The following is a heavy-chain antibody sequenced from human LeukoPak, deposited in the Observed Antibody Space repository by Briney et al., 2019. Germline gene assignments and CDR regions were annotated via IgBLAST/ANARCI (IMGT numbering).Heavy chain of an antibody. D-gene: IGHD2-2*01. CDR2: ISGSGGST. Sequence: PGGSLRLSCVASGFTFSSYWMSWVRQAPGKGLEWVSAISGSGGSTYYADSVKGRFTISRDNSKNTLYLQMNSLRAEDTAVYYCAKDSPEYQLLFESWFDPWGQGTLVTVSS. J-gene: IGHJ5*02. V-gene: IGHV3-23*01. CDR3: AKDSPEYQLLFESWFDP. CDR1: GFTFSSYW.